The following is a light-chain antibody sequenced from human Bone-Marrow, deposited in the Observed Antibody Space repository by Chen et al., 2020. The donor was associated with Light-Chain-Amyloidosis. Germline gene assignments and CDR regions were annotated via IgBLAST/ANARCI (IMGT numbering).Light chain of an antibody. V-gene: IGLV3-25*03. CDR2: RDT. J-gene: IGLJ2*01. CDR1: DLPTKY. Sequence: SYELTHPPSVSVSPGQPARITCSGDDLPTKYAYWYQQKPGQAPVLVIHRDTERPSGISGRFSGSSSGTTATLTISGVQAEDEADYHCQSADSSGTYEVIFGGGTKLTVL. CDR3: QSADSSGTYEVI.